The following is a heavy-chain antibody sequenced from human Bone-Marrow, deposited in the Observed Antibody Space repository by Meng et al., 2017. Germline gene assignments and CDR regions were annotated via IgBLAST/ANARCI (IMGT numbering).Heavy chain of an antibody. J-gene: IGHJ5*02. V-gene: IGHV4-31*01. CDR2: IYYSGST. CDR1: GGSISSGGYY. D-gene: IGHD3-10*01. Sequence: QGQLQESGPGLVKPSQTLFLTCTVSGGSISSGGYYWSWIRQHPGKGLEWIGYIYYSGSTYYNPSLKSLVTISVDTSKNQFSLKLSSVTAADTAVYYCARANVNYGVVDPWGQGTLVTVSS. CDR3: ARANVNYGVVDP.